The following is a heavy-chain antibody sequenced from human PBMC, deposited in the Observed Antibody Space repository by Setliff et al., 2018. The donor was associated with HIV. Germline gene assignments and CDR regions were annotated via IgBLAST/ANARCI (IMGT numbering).Heavy chain of an antibody. V-gene: IGHV5-51*01. CDR3: ARAGRGGGSYWTFDY. J-gene: IGHJ4*02. CDR1: GYNFTTNW. Sequence: PGESLKISCQASGYNFTTNWVGWVRQMPGKGLEWMGIIRPADSDTRVSPSFQGQVTISADKAISTAYLQWSSLKASDTGMYYCARAGRGGGSYWTFDYWGQGTLVTVSS. CDR2: IRPADSDT. D-gene: IGHD1-26*01.